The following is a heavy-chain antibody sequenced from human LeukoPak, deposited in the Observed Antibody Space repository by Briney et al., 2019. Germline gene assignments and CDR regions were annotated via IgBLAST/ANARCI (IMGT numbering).Heavy chain of an antibody. D-gene: IGHD6-13*01. Sequence: PGGSLRLSCAASGFTFSDYYMSWIRQAPGKGLEWVSYLSNSGSTIYYADSAKGRFTISRDNAKNSLYLQMNSLRAEDTAVYYCARVADSWPGYYYYYMDVWGKGTTVTVSS. CDR2: LSNSGSTI. CDR3: ARVADSWPGYYYYYMDV. CDR1: GFTFSDYY. V-gene: IGHV3-11*01. J-gene: IGHJ6*03.